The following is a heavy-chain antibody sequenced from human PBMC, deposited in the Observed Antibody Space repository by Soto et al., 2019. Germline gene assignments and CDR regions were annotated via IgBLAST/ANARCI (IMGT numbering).Heavy chain of an antibody. J-gene: IGHJ5*02. CDR2: IYYSGST. CDR1: GGSISSYY. Sequence: SEPLSLTCTVSGGSISSYYWSWIRQPPGKGLEWIGYIYYSGSTNYNPSLKSRVTISVDTSKNQLSLKLNSVTAADTAVYYCARVGPWVPYYYDSSPYTFENWFDPWGQGTLVTVSS. CDR3: ARVGPWVPYYYDSSPYTFENWFDP. V-gene: IGHV4-59*08. D-gene: IGHD3-22*01.